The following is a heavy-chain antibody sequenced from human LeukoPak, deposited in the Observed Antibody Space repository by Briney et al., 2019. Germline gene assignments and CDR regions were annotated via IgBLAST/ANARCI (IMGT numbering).Heavy chain of an antibody. J-gene: IGHJ5*02. CDR1: GGSISSSSYY. CDR2: IYYSGST. CDR3: ARPHPLYGSGSYVS. D-gene: IGHD3-10*01. Sequence: SETLSLTCTVSGGSISSSSYYWAWIRQPPGKGLKWIGSIYYSGSTYYNPSLKSRVTISVDTSNNQFSLKLSSVSAADTAVYYCARPHPLYGSGSYVSWGQGTLVTVSS. V-gene: IGHV4-39*01.